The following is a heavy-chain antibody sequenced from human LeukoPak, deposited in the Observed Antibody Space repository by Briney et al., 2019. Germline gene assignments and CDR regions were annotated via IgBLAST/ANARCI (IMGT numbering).Heavy chain of an antibody. CDR3: ARELGGCSSTSCSPLVDY. J-gene: IGHJ4*02. V-gene: IGHV4-59*01. CDR2: IYYSGST. Sequence: SETLSLTCTVSGGSISSYYWSWIRQPPGKGLEWIGYIYYSGSTNYSPSLKSRVTISVDTSKNQFSLKLSSVTAADTAVYYCARELGGCSSTSCSPLVDYWGQGTLVTVSS. D-gene: IGHD2-2*01. CDR1: GGSISSYY.